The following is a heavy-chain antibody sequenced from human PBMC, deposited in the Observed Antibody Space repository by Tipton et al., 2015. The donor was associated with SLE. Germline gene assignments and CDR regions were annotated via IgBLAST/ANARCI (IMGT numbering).Heavy chain of an antibody. CDR2: VYGTGNT. Sequence: TLSLTCTVSGASVRNHYWSWIRQFPGKGLEWIGYVYGTGNTDYNPSLKSRVTLSVDTSKNQFSLQLTSVTAADTAVYYCARDLGSGSGNYFFDSWGQGTLVTVSS. J-gene: IGHJ4*02. D-gene: IGHD3-10*01. CDR1: GASVRNHY. V-gene: IGHV4-59*02. CDR3: ARDLGSGSGNYFFDS.